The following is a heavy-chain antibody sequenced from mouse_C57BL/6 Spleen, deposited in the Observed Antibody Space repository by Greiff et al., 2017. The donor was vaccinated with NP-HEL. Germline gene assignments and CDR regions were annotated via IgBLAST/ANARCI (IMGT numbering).Heavy chain of an antibody. Sequence: EVQLQESGAELVRPGASVKLSCTASGFNIKDDYMHWVKQRPEQGLEWIGWLDPENGDTEYASKFQGKATITADTSSITAYQQLSSLTSEDTAAYYCTTRFAYWGQGTLLTVSA. CDR1: GFNIKDDY. CDR3: TTRFAY. CDR2: LDPENGDT. V-gene: IGHV14-4*01. J-gene: IGHJ3*01.